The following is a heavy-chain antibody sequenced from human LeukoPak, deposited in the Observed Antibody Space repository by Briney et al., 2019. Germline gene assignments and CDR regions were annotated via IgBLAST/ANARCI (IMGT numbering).Heavy chain of an antibody. V-gene: IGHV3-48*01. CDR3: ARDSMYAFDI. CDR1: GFTFSSYS. D-gene: IGHD2-2*01. Sequence: PGGSLRLSCAASGFTFSSYSMNWVRQAPGKGLEWISHFSTSSGTISYADSVKGRFTISRDNAKNSLYLQMNSLRAEDTAVYYCARDSMYAFDIWGQGTMVTVSS. CDR2: FSTSSGTI. J-gene: IGHJ3*02.